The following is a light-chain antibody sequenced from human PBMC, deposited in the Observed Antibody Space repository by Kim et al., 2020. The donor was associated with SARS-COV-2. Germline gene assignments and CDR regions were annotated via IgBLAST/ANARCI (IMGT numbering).Light chain of an antibody. CDR1: SLRNYF. V-gene: IGLV3-19*01. CDR3: NSRDSIDNHLVV. CDR2: GKN. J-gene: IGLJ2*01. Sequence: SSELTQDPAVSVALGQTVRITCQGDSLRNYFASWYQQKPGQAPVIVIYGKNNRPSGIPDRFSGSSSGNTASLTITGAQAEDEADYYCNSRDSIDNHLVVFGGGTQLTVL.